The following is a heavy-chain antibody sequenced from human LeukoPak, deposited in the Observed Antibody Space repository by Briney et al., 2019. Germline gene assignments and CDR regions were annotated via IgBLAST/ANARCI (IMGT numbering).Heavy chain of an antibody. CDR1: GYSISSGYY. CDR3: ARAARNYYGSGSYPSPPDY. J-gene: IGHJ4*02. D-gene: IGHD3-10*01. CDR2: IYHSGST. V-gene: IGHV4-38-2*01. Sequence: KPSETLSLTCAVSGYSISSGYYWGWIRQPPGKGLEWMGSIYHSGSTYYNPSLKSRVTISVDTSKNQFSLKLSSVTAADTAVYYCARAARNYYGSGSYPSPPDYWGQGTLVTVSS.